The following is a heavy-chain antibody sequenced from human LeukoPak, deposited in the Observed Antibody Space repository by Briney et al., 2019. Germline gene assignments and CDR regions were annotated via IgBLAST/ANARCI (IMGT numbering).Heavy chain of an antibody. CDR2: VYYSGST. D-gene: IGHD2-2*01. J-gene: IGHJ5*02. CDR1: GGSTSSGDYY. Sequence: SQTLSLTCTVSGGSTSSGDYYWSWIRQPPGKGLEWIGYVYYSGSTYYNPSLKSRVTISVDTSKNQFSLKLSSVTAADTAVYYCAREIVGSGYQLPSGYWFDPWGQGTLVTVSS. CDR3: AREIVGSGYQLPSGYWFDP. V-gene: IGHV4-30-4*01.